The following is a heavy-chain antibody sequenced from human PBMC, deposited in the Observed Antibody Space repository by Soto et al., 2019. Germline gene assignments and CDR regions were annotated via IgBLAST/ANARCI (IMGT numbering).Heavy chain of an antibody. Sequence: QVQLVQSGAEVKKPGSSVKVSCKASGGTFSSYTISWVRQAPGQGLEWMGRIIPILGIANYAQKFQSRVTITANKSTSTAHMELSSLRSEETAVYYCARARGRPKYSSSQPAPWFDPWGQGTLVTVSS. J-gene: IGHJ5*02. CDR1: GGTFSSYT. CDR2: IIPILGIA. CDR3: ARARGRPKYSSSQPAPWFDP. D-gene: IGHD6-13*01. V-gene: IGHV1-69*02.